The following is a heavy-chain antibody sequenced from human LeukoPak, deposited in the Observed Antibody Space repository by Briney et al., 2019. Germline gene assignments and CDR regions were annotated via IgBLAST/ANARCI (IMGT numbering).Heavy chain of an antibody. CDR1: VGTFSSYT. CDR3: ARDIPYDSSGYYFHYYYYMDV. V-gene: IGHV1-69*04. J-gene: IGHJ6*03. Sequence: SVTVSCMASVGTFSSYTISWVRQAPGQGLEWVGRIIHILGIANYPQKFQGRVAITAGKSTSTAYIELSSLRSEDTAVYYCARDIPYDSSGYYFHYYYYMDVWGKGTTVTVSS. D-gene: IGHD3-22*01. CDR2: IIHILGIA.